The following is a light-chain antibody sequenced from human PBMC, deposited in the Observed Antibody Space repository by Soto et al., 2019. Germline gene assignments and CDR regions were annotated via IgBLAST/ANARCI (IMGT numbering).Light chain of an antibody. CDR2: GAS. J-gene: IGKJ1*01. CDR1: QSVSSSY. CDR3: QQYGSSLPWT. Sequence: EIVLTQSPGTLSLSPGERATLSCRASQSVSSSYLAWYQQKPGQAPRLLIYGASSRATGIPDRFSGSGSGTDFTLTINRLEPEDFAVYYCQQYGSSLPWTFGQGTKVEIE. V-gene: IGKV3-20*01.